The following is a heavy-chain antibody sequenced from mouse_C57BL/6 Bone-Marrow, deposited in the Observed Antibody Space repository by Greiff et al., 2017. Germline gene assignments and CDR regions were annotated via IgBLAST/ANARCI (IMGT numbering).Heavy chain of an antibody. CDR2: FHPYKDDT. CDR1: GYTFTTYP. J-gene: IGHJ2*01. V-gene: IGHV1-47*01. Sequence: VQVVESGAELVKPGASVKMSCKASGYTFTTYPIEWMKQNPGKSLEWIGNFHPYKDDTKYNEKFKGKATLTVEKSSSTVYLELSRLTSDDSAVYYCARGGNYGGYYFDYWGQGTTRTVSS. CDR3: ARGGNYGGYYFDY. D-gene: IGHD2-1*01.